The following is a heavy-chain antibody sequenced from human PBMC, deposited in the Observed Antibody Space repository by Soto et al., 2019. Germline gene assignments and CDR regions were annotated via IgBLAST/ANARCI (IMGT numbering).Heavy chain of an antibody. CDR1: GGTFSSYA. Sequence: SVKLSCKASGGTFSSYAISWVRQAPGQGLEWVGGIIPIFGTANYAQKFQGRVTITADESTSTAYMELSSLRSEDTAVYYCARVRDMIDNGMDVWGQGTTVTVSS. CDR2: IIPIFGTA. J-gene: IGHJ6*02. V-gene: IGHV1-69*13. CDR3: ARVRDMIDNGMDV. D-gene: IGHD3-22*01.